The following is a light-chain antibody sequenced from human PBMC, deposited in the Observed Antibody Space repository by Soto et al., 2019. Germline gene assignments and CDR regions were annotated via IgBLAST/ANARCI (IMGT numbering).Light chain of an antibody. J-gene: IGKJ5*01. Sequence: EIVLTQSPGTLSLSPGEEATLSCRASQSVDSNYLAWYQQKPGQTPRLIIYGASGRADGIPHRFSGSGFGTDFTLTISKVEPEDFAVYYCQQRNYWQVTFGQGTRLEMK. CDR1: QSVDSNY. CDR3: QQRNYWQVT. V-gene: IGKV3D-20*02. CDR2: GAS.